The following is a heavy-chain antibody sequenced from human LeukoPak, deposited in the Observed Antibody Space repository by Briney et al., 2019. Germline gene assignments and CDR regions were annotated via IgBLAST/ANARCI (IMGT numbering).Heavy chain of an antibody. J-gene: IGHJ5*02. CDR3: ARDQGGSDFWSGRIGNWFDP. CDR2: INPNSGGT. D-gene: IGHD3-3*01. CDR1: GYTFTGYY. Sequence: ASVKVSCKASGYTFTGYYMHWVRQAPGQGLEWMGWINPNSGGTNYAQKFQGRVTMTRDTSISTAYMELSRLRSDDTAVYYCARDQGGSDFWSGRIGNWFDPWGQGTLVTVSS. V-gene: IGHV1-2*02.